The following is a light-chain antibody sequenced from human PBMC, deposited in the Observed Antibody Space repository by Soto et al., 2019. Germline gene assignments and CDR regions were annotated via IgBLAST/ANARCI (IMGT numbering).Light chain of an antibody. Sequence: QSALTQPASVSGSPGQSITISCTGTSSDVGGYNYVSWYQQHPGKAPKLMMYDVSNRPSGVSNRFSGSKSGNTASLTLSGVQAEDVADYYCSSYPISSTHVFGSGTKVTVL. CDR2: DVS. J-gene: IGLJ1*01. CDR3: SSYPISSTHV. V-gene: IGLV2-14*01. CDR1: SSDVGGYNY.